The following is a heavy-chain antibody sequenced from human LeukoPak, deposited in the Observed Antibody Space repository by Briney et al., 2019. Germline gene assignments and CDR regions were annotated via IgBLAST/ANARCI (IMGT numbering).Heavy chain of an antibody. CDR1: GGTFSSDA. V-gene: IGHV1-69*04. CDR3: ARGVDLHYLDY. Sequence: ASVKVSCKASGGTFSSDAISWVRQAPGQGLEWMGRIIPIIDIANYAQTFQGRVTITADKSTSTAYMELSSLRYEDTAVYYCARGVDLHYLDYWGQGTLVTVSS. D-gene: IGHD3-3*01. J-gene: IGHJ4*02. CDR2: IIPIIDIA.